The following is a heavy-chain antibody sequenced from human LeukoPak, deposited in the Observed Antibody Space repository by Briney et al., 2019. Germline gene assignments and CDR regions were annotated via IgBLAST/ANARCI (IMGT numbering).Heavy chain of an antibody. V-gene: IGHV4-59*08. CDR1: GGSISSYY. J-gene: IGHJ5*02. CDR3: ARLGGYYDSSGYYYWFDP. CDR2: IYYSGST. D-gene: IGHD3-22*01. Sequence: PSETLSLTCTVSGGSISSYYWSWIRQPPGKGLEWIGYIYYSGSTNYNPSLKSRVTISVDTSRNPFSLKLSSVTAADTAVYYCARLGGYYDSSGYYYWFDPWGQGTPVTVSS.